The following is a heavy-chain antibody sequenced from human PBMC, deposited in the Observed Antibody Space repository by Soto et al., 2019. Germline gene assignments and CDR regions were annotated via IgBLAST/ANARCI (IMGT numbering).Heavy chain of an antibody. J-gene: IGHJ4*02. Sequence: QVQLVQSGAEEKKPGASVKVSCKASGYTFTSYAMHWVRQAPGQRLEWMGRINAGNGNTKYSQKFQGRVTITRDTSASTAYMELSSLRSEDTAVYYCARGDNWLPVDYWGQGTLVTVSS. CDR1: GYTFTSYA. V-gene: IGHV1-3*05. CDR3: ARGDNWLPVDY. D-gene: IGHD1-20*01. CDR2: INAGNGNT.